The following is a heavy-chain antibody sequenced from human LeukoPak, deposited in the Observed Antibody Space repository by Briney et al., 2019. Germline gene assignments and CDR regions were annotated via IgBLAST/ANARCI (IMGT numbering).Heavy chain of an antibody. D-gene: IGHD6-13*01. Sequence: GGSLRLSCAASGFTFSSYAMSWVRQAPGKGLEWVSAISGSGGSTYYADSVKGRFTISRDNSKNTLYLQMNSLRAEDTAVYYCAKHKYSGSWYRRNWFDPWGQGTLVTVSS. CDR3: AKHKYSGSWYRRNWFDP. CDR2: ISGSGGST. CDR1: GFTFSSYA. V-gene: IGHV3-23*01. J-gene: IGHJ5*02.